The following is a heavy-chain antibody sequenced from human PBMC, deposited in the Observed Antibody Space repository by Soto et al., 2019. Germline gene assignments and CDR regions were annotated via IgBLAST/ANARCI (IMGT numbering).Heavy chain of an antibody. J-gene: IGHJ6*02. CDR3: ARHDSSRGLYYGMDV. CDR2: IYPGDSDT. V-gene: IGHV5-51*01. Sequence: GESLKISCQGSGYSFTSFWIGWVRQMPGKGLEWMGIIYPGDSDTRYSPSFQGQVTISADKSISTAYLQWSSLKASDTAMYYCARHDSSRGLYYGMDVWGQGTTVTVSS. D-gene: IGHD6-13*01. CDR1: GYSFTSFW.